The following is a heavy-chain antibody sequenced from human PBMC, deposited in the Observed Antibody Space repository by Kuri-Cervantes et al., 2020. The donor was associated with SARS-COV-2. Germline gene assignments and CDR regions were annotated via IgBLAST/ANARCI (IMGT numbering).Heavy chain of an antibody. J-gene: IGHJ6*02. CDR3: ARGIHEGLDV. D-gene: IGHD5-18*01. CDR2: ISSSGTYI. V-gene: IGHV3-11*06. Sequence: GGSLRLSCAVSGFYFGDYYMSWIRQAPGKGLEWISFISSSGTYINYADFVKGRFAISRDGAKNSLYLQMHSLRADDTAVYYCARGIHEGLDVWGPGTTVTVSS. CDR1: GFYFGDYY.